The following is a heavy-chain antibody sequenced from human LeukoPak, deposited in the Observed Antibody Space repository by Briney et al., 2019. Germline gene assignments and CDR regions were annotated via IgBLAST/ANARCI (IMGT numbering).Heavy chain of an antibody. CDR1: GGSISSDY. CDR3: ARGHGSRFLEWSKNWFDP. J-gene: IGHJ5*02. CDR2: VHYNGNT. V-gene: IGHV4-59*01. D-gene: IGHD3-3*01. Sequence: PSETLSLTCTVSGGSISSDYWTWIRQPPGKGLEWIAYVHYNGNTNYNPSLMSRLTISLDTSKNQVSLKLRSVTAADTAVYYCARGHGSRFLEWSKNWFDPWGQEPWSPSPQ.